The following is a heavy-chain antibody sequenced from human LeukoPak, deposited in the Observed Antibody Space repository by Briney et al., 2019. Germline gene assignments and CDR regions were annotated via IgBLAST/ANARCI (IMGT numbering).Heavy chain of an antibody. CDR1: GGSISSYY. J-gene: IGHJ6*02. Sequence: SETLSLTCTVSGGSISSYYWSWIRQPPGKGLEYIGYIYSSGSTNYNPSLKSRVTVSIDTSKNQFSLKLSSVTAADTAVYYCARRFPGYFDSRGGGMDVWGQGTTVTVSS. CDR3: ARRFPGYFDSRGGGMDV. CDR2: IYSSGST. V-gene: IGHV4-59*08. D-gene: IGHD3-22*01.